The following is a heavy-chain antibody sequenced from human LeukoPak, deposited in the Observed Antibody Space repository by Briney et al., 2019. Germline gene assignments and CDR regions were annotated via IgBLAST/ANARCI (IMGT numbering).Heavy chain of an antibody. CDR1: GYTFTGYY. CDR3: ARGIVVGPAATYSYYYYMDV. Sequence: ASVKVSCKASGYTFTGYYMHWVRQAPGQGLEWMGWINANSGGTNYAQKVQGRVTMTRDKSISTDYMELSRLRSDDTAVYYWARGIVVGPAATYSYYYYMDVWGKGTTVTVSS. CDR2: INANSGGT. V-gene: IGHV1-2*02. J-gene: IGHJ6*03. D-gene: IGHD2-2*01.